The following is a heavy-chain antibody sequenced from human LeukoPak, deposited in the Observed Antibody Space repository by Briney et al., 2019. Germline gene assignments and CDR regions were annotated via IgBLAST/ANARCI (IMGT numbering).Heavy chain of an antibody. V-gene: IGHV4-39*07. Sequence: PSETLSLTCTVSGGSMDTKVYYWGWIRHAPGKGLEWIGTVYYSGSVDYNPSLKSRVTISGDTSKNKYSLSLSSVTAADTALYYCARAKYYDFSSGYMTYYFDSWGQGALVTVSS. J-gene: IGHJ4*02. CDR2: VYYSGSV. CDR3: ARAKYYDFSSGYMTYYFDS. CDR1: GGSMDTKVYY. D-gene: IGHD3-3*01.